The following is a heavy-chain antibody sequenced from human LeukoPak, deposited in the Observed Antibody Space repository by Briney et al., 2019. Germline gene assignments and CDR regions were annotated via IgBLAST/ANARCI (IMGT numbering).Heavy chain of an antibody. J-gene: IGHJ4*02. CDR1: GFTFSSYA. CDR3: ANAGYCSSTSCYNRLL. Sequence: TGGSLRLSCAASGFTFSSYAMSWVRQAPGKGLEWVSAISGSGGSTYYADSVKGRFTISRDNSKNTLYLQMDSLRAEDTAVYYCANAGYCSSTSCYNRLLWGQGTLVTVSS. V-gene: IGHV3-23*01. CDR2: ISGSGGST. D-gene: IGHD2-2*02.